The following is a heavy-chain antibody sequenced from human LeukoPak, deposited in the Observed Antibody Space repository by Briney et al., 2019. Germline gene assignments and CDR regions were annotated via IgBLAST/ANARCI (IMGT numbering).Heavy chain of an antibody. V-gene: IGHV1-69*13. CDR1: GGTFSSYA. D-gene: IGHD6-6*01. CDR2: IIPIFGTA. CDR3: ARASSSEENWFDP. Sequence: ASVKVSCKASGGTFSSYAISWVRQAPGRGLEWMGGIIPIFGTANYAQKFQGRVTITADESTSTAYMELSSLRSEDTAVYYCARASSSEENWFDPWGQGTLATVSS. J-gene: IGHJ5*02.